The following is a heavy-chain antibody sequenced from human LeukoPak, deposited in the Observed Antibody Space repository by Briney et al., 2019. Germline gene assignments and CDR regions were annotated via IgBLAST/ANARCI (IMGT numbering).Heavy chain of an antibody. CDR2: ISYSGTI. J-gene: IGHJ6*03. V-gene: IGHV4-59*01. CDR3: ARGGYYYLDV. Sequence: PSEILSLACTVFGGSMNPYYWSWIRQPPGKGLEWIAYISYSGTIKYNPSLQSRVIISVDTSKNHFSLKLSSVTTADTAVYYCARGGYYYLDVWGKGTTVTVSS. CDR1: GGSMNPYY.